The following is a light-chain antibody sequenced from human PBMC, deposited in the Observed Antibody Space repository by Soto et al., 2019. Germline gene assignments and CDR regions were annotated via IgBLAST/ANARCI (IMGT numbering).Light chain of an antibody. Sequence: AIQMTQSPSSLSASVGDRVTITCRASQGIRNDLDWFQQKPGKAPKLLIYAASNLQSGVPAGFSGSGSGTDFTLTISSLQPEDFATYYCLQKYFYPCTFGPGTKVDIK. J-gene: IGKJ3*01. CDR3: LQKYFYPCT. CDR1: QGIRND. V-gene: IGKV1-6*01. CDR2: AAS.